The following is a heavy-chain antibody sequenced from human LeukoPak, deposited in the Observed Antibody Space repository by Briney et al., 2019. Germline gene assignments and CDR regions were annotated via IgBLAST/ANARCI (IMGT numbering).Heavy chain of an antibody. CDR1: GFTVSSNT. J-gene: IGHJ5*02. CDR3: ARDPLDSSGLMNWFDP. D-gene: IGHD3-22*01. V-gene: IGHV3-53*05. CDR2: LQRDGTT. Sequence: QAGGSLRLSCAASGFTVSSNTVIWVRQAPGKGLEWVSVLQRDGTTYYKDSVKGRFTISRDNSKNTLYLQMNSLRTEDTAVYYCARDPLDSSGLMNWFDPWGQGTLVTVSS.